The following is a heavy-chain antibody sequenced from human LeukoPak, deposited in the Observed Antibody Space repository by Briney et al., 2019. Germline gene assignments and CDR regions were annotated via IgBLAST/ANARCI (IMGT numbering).Heavy chain of an antibody. V-gene: IGHV3-7*01. CDR3: ARGSSGYYCDHFQT. D-gene: IGHD3-22*01. J-gene: IGHJ1*01. CDR2: IKQDGIET. Sequence: PAGSLRLSCAASAFTFSNFWKTWIRQAPGKGLEWVANIKQDGIETYYVDSVEGRFTVSRDNTKNSLFLQMDSLRAEDTAVYYCARGSSGYYCDHFQTWGQGSLVTVAS. CDR1: AFTFSNFW.